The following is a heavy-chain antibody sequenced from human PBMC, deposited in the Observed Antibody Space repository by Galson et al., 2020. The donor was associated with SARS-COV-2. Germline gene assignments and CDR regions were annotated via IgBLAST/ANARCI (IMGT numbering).Heavy chain of an antibody. D-gene: IGHD6-6*01. CDR1: GGSTSSSSYY. Sequence: ETSETLSLTCSVSGGSTSSSSYYWGWIRQPPGKGLEWIGSVYYTGSTYSNPSLESRVSIFVDKSKNQVSLKLSSVTAADTAVYYCARPSSYHYYAMDVWVQGTTVTVSS. CDR2: VYYTGST. V-gene: IGHV4-39*01. CDR3: ARPSSYHYYAMDV. J-gene: IGHJ6*02.